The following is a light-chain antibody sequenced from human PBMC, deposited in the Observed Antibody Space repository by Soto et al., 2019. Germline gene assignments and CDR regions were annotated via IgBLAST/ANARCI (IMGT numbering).Light chain of an antibody. CDR3: QSYDRSNVV. V-gene: IGLV6-57*01. CDR1: SGSIASNY. Sequence: NFLLTQPHSLSVHPGKTVTISGTRSSGSIASNYVQWYQQRPGSSPTTVICEDNQRPSGVPGRFSGSIDSSSNSASLTCSGLKTEEEADYYCQSYDRSNVVFGGGTKLTVL. CDR2: EDN. J-gene: IGLJ2*01.